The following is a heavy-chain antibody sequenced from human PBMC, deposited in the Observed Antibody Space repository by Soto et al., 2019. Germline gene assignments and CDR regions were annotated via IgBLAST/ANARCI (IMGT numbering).Heavy chain of an antibody. Sequence: QVQLVQSGAEVKKPGASVKVSCKASGYTFTSYGISWVRQAPGQGLERMGWISAYNGNTKYAQKLQGRVGMTTDTSTSTADMERRSLISDDTAVYYCARHLGAQIVDYWGQGTLVTVSS. J-gene: IGHJ4*02. CDR3: ARHLGAQIVDY. CDR2: ISAYNGNT. CDR1: GYTFTSYG. D-gene: IGHD1-26*01. V-gene: IGHV1-18*01.